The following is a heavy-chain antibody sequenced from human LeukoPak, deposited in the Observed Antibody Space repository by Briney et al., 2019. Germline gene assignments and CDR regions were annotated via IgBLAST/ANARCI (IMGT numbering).Heavy chain of an antibody. CDR1: GGSISSYY. Sequence: SETLSLTCTVSGGSISSYYWSWIRKPPGKGLEWLGYIYYRGSTNYNPSLKSRVTISVDTSKNQFSLKLSSVTAADTAVYYCARHRGGYSYYFDYWGQGTLVTVSS. D-gene: IGHD2-15*01. CDR2: IYYRGST. J-gene: IGHJ4*02. CDR3: ARHRGGYSYYFDY. V-gene: IGHV4-59*08.